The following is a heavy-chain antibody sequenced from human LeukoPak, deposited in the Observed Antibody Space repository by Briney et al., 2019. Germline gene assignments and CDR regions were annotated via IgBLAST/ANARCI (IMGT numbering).Heavy chain of an antibody. Sequence: ASVKVSCKASGYTFTGYYVHWVRQAPGQGLEWMGRINSNSGDTKYTQKFQGRVTMNRDTSIGTAYMDLSRLTSDDTAVYYCAREVGFGSQVYYFDYWGQGTLVTVSS. CDR3: AREVGFGSQVYYFDY. J-gene: IGHJ4*02. CDR2: INSNSGDT. CDR1: GYTFTGYY. V-gene: IGHV1-2*06. D-gene: IGHD3-10*01.